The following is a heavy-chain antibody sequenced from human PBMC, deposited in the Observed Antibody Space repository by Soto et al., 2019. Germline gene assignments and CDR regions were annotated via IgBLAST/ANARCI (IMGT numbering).Heavy chain of an antibody. Sequence: PGGSLRLYCAASGFTFSRYEMNWVRQAPGKGLQWLSYISGNGTTIYYADSVKGRFTISRDNAKNSLYLKMNSVRAEDTALYYCVRDFRRFLESPSKGDFYFGMDVWGEGTTVTVSS. J-gene: IGHJ6*04. D-gene: IGHD3-3*01. V-gene: IGHV3-48*03. CDR1: GFTFSRYE. CDR3: VRDFRRFLESPSKGDFYFGMDV. CDR2: ISGNGTTI.